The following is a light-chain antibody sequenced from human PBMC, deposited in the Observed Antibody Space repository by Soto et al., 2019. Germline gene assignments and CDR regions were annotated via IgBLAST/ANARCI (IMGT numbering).Light chain of an antibody. J-gene: IGKJ1*01. CDR1: QTIFTY. V-gene: IGKV3-20*01. Sequence: EIVLTQSPATLSLSPGERATLSCRASQTIFTYLAWYQQKPGQAPRLLIYGASSRATGLPDRFSGSGSETDFTLTISRLEPEDFAVYYCQQYGSSPWTFGQGTKVEIK. CDR2: GAS. CDR3: QQYGSSPWT.